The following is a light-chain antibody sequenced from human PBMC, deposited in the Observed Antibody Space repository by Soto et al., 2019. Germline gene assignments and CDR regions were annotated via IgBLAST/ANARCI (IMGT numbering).Light chain of an antibody. CDR2: DVT. Sequence: QSALTQPASMSGSPGQSITISCTGTRSDLGSYDYVSWYQQYPGKGPKLLIYDVTTRPSGISDRFSGSKSGNTASLTISGLQPEDEGDYYCSSYTGSSTLVVFRGGTKLTVL. CDR1: RSDLGSYDY. J-gene: IGLJ2*01. CDR3: SSYTGSSTLVV. V-gene: IGLV2-14*03.